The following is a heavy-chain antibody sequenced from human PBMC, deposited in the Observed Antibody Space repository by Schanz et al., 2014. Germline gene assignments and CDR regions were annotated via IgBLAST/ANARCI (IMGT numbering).Heavy chain of an antibody. V-gene: IGHV4-34*01. J-gene: IGHJ4*02. CDR1: SGSFSGYY. CDR2: INHSGST. Sequence: QVQLQQWGAGLLKPSETLSLSCAVYSGSFSGYYWSWIRQPPGKGLEWIGEINHSGSTNYNPSLKSRVPISVDTPKTHFPRRWGSVTAADTAVYYCARHRYSNYVYFDYWGQGTLVTVSS. D-gene: IGHD4-4*01. CDR3: ARHRYSNYVYFDY.